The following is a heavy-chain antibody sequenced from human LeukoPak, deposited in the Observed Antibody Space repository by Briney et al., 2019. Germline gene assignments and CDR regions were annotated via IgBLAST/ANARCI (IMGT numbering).Heavy chain of an antibody. V-gene: IGHV4-59*01. Sequence: SETLSLTCTVSGASITGYYWSWIRQPPGKGLEWIGYIYYTGSTSYNPSLRSRVTISVVTSKNHLSLKLSSVTAADTAVYYCARTVTAAGTEWLDPWGQGTLVIVSS. D-gene: IGHD6-13*01. J-gene: IGHJ5*02. CDR2: IYYTGST. CDR1: GASITGYY. CDR3: ARTVTAAGTEWLDP.